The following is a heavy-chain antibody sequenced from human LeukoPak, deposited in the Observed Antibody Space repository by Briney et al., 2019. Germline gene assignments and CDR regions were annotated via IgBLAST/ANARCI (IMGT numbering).Heavy chain of an antibody. CDR3: GKGPYCGGDCYFVDY. CDR1: GGSISSSSYY. D-gene: IGHD2-21*02. CDR2: IYYSGST. V-gene: IGHV4-39*01. J-gene: IGHJ4*02. Sequence: PSETLSLTCTVSGGSISSSSYYWGWIRQPPGKGLEWIGSIYYSGSTYYNPSLKSRVTISVDTSKNQFPLKLSSVTAADTAVYYCGKGPYCGGDCYFVDYWGQGTLVTVSS.